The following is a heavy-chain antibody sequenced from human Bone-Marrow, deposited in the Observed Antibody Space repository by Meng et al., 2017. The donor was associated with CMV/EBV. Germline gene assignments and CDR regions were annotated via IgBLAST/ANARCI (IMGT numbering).Heavy chain of an antibody. D-gene: IGHD3-10*01. CDR1: GFTFSSYS. V-gene: IGHV3-21*01. CDR2: ISSSSSYI. CDR3: ARDRVPKNYYYYGMDV. Sequence: GESLKISCAASGFTFSSYSMNWVRQAPGKGLEWVSSISSSSSYIYYADSVKGRFTISRDNAKNSLYLQMNSLRAEDTAVYYCARDRVPKNYYYYGMDVWGQGTTVTVSS. J-gene: IGHJ6*02.